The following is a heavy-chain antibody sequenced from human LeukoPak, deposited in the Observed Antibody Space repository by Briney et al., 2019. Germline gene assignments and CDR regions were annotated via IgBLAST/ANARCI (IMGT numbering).Heavy chain of an antibody. CDR2: IYLGDSET. J-gene: IGHJ4*02. D-gene: IGHD6-19*01. CDR1: GYSVSNHW. V-gene: IGHV5-51*01. Sequence: GESLKISCQDFGYSVSNHWIGWVRQMPGKGLEWMGIIYLGDSETRYSPSFQGQVTITADKSISTAYLLWSSLKASDTAIYYCARHPTYTRGWPLDFWGQGTLVTVSS. CDR3: ARHPTYTRGWPLDF.